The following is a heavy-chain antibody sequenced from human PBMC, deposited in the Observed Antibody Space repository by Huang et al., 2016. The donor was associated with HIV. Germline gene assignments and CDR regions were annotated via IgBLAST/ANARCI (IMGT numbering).Heavy chain of an antibody. V-gene: IGHV1-69*13. D-gene: IGHD2-15*01. Sequence: QVQLVQSGAEVTKPGSSVRVSCRASGDTFRKYDSSWVRQAPGQGLEWMGRKIPIFGTPKYAQKFQGRSTISAKESTSTVYVELSSLTFQDTAVYYCARGMWDSNWDGTDWLLRHFDSWGQGTLVTVSS. CDR1: GDTFRKYD. CDR3: ARGMWDSNWDGTDWLLRHFDS. J-gene: IGHJ4*02. CDR2: KIPIFGTP.